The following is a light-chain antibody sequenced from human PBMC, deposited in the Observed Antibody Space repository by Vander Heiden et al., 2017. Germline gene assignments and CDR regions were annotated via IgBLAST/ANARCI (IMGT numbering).Light chain of an antibody. CDR3: QQYYSSRA. V-gene: IGKV4-1*01. CDR2: WAS. J-gene: IGKJ5*01. Sequence: IVMTQTPDSLAVSLCARATINCKSSQSVLYSSNNKNYLAWHQQKPGQPPKLLIYWASTRESGVPDRFSGSGSGTDFTLTISSLQAEDVAVYYCQQYYSSRAFGQGTRLEIK. CDR1: QSVLYSSNNKNY.